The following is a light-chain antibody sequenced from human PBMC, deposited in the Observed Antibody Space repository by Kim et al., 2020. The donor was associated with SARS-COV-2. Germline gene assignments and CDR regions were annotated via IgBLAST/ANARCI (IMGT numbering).Light chain of an antibody. Sequence: GQSITISCTGTSTDVGGYNFVSWYQQHPGKAPKLMIYDGSKRPSGVPSRFSGSKSGSAASLTVSGLQAEDEADYYCCSYAGSTNLVFGGGTQLTVL. V-gene: IGLV2-8*01. CDR2: DGS. CDR3: CSYAGSTNLV. J-gene: IGLJ3*02. CDR1: STDVGGYNF.